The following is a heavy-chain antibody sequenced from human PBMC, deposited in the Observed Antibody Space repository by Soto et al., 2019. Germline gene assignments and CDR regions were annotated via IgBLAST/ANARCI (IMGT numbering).Heavy chain of an antibody. Sequence: GPGVKEPGASVRVSCKASGYTFNSAGLAWVRQAPGQGLEWMGWISVDNGDTKYAQKFQGRVTMTTDTATTTAYMDLRGLKSDDTAVFYCARVQSLVSCRSASCYDVFDHWGQGTLVTVSS. J-gene: IGHJ4*02. CDR1: GYTFNSAG. V-gene: IGHV1-18*01. D-gene: IGHD2-2*01. CDR2: ISVDNGDT. CDR3: ARVQSLVSCRSASCYDVFDH.